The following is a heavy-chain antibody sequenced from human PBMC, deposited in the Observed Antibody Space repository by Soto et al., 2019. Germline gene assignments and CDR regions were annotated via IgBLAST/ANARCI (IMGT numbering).Heavy chain of an antibody. D-gene: IGHD3-10*01. CDR3: ATSVYYGRHAEYFQH. Sequence: SETLSLTCTVAGGSISSYYWSWIRQPPGKGLEWIGYIYYSGSTYYNPSLKSRVTISVDTSKNQFSLKLSSVTAADTAVYYCATSVYYGRHAEYFQHWGQGTLVTVSS. J-gene: IGHJ1*01. CDR1: GGSISSYY. CDR2: IYYSGST. V-gene: IGHV4-59*06.